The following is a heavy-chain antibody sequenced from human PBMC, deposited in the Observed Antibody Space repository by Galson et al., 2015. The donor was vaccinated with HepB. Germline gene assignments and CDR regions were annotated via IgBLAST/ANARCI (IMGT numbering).Heavy chain of an antibody. D-gene: IGHD2-2*01. CDR1: GDSVSSNSAA. V-gene: IGHV6-1*01. CDR2: TYYRSKWYN. Sequence: CAISGDSVSSNSAAWHWIRQSPLRGLEWLGRTYYRSKWYNDYTVSVKSRITINPDTSKNQFSLQLKSVTPEDTAVYYCARDVVGGFLFDFWGQGTLVTVSS. CDR3: ARDVVGGFLFDF. J-gene: IGHJ4*02.